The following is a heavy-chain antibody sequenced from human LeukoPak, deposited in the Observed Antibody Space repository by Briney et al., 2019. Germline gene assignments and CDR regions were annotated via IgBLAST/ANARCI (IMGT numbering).Heavy chain of an antibody. J-gene: IGHJ3*02. CDR3: ARTHLWLSGDAFDI. V-gene: IGHV1-18*01. CDR1: GYTFTSYG. CDR2: ISTYNGNT. Sequence: WASVKVSCKASGYTFTSYGITWVRQAPGQGLEWMGWISTYNGNTNYAQKFQGRVTMTTDTSTSTAYMELRSLRSDDTAVYYCARTHLWLSGDAFDIWGQGTMVTVSS. D-gene: IGHD5-18*01.